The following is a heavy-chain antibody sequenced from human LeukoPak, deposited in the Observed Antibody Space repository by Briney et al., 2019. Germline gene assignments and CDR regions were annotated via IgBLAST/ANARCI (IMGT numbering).Heavy chain of an antibody. D-gene: IGHD5-12*01. J-gene: IGHJ6*02. V-gene: IGHV3-20*01. CDR1: GFTFDDYG. Sequence: GGSLRLSCAASGFTFDDYGMSWVRQAPGKGLEWVSGINWNGGSTGYADSVKGRFTISRDNAKNSLYLQMNSLRAEDTALYHCARADVDRGYEPYYYYGMDVWGQGTTVTVSS. CDR3: ARADVDRGYEPYYYYGMDV. CDR2: INWNGGST.